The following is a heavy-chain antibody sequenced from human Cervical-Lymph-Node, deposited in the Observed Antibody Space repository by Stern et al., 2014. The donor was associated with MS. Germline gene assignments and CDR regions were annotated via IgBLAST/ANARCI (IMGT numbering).Heavy chain of an antibody. Sequence: QLQLQESGPGLVKPSETLSLTCTVSGGSLRSYYWNWIRQAPGKGLEWLGFIYHTGSVNYNPSLSSRVAMSVDTSKNQFSLTVSSVTAADTAVYYCAREGEYCSGSRCYPFLDYWGQGTLVTVPS. CDR3: AREGEYCSGSRCYPFLDY. D-gene: IGHD2-15*01. CDR2: IYHTGSV. J-gene: IGHJ4*02. CDR1: GGSLRSYY. V-gene: IGHV4-59*01.